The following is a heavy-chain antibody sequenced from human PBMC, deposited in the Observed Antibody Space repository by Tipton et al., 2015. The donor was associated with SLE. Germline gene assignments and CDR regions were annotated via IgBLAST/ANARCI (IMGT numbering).Heavy chain of an antibody. V-gene: IGHV3-33*01. J-gene: IGHJ4*02. CDR2: IWYDGSNK. Sequence: QLVQSGGGVVQPGRSLRLSCAASGFTFSSYGMHWVRQAPGKGLEWVAVIWYDGSNKDYADSVKGRFTISRDNSKNTLYLQMNSLRAEDTAVYYCARGSNYGYVFDYWGQGTLVTVSS. D-gene: IGHD5-18*01. CDR1: GFTFSSYG. CDR3: ARGSNYGYVFDY.